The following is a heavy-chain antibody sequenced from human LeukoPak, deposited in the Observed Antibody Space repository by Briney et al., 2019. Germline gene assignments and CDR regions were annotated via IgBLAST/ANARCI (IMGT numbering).Heavy chain of an antibody. CDR1: GFTFSNAW. CDR3: TPTNPWAYYYDSSGYHYFDY. CDR2: IKSKTDGGTT. Sequence: GGSLRLSCAASGFTFSNAWMNWVRQAPGKGLEWVGRIKSKTDGGTTDYAAPVKGRFTISRDDSKNTLYLQMNSLKTEDTAVYYCTPTNPWAYYYDSSGYHYFDYWGQGTLVTVSS. J-gene: IGHJ4*02. V-gene: IGHV3-15*07. D-gene: IGHD3-22*01.